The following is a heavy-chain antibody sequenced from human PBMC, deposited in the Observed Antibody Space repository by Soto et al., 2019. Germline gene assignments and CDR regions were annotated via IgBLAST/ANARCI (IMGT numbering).Heavy chain of an antibody. CDR2: ISTYNGDA. CDR1: GYTFSRSG. J-gene: IGHJ6*02. CDR3: ARSGSVPYHYYGVDV. D-gene: IGHD1-26*01. V-gene: IGHV1-18*01. Sequence: QVQLVQSGAEVRKPGASVKVSCKTSGYTFSRSGISWVRQAPGQGLEWMGWISTYNGDANYGQKLQGIVTMTTDTSTSTAFTELGRLTSAAPAVYCCARSGSVPYHYYGVDVWGQGTTVTVSS.